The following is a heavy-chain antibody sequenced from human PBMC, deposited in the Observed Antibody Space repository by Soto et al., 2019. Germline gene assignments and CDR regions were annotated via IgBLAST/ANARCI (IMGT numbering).Heavy chain of an antibody. CDR3: TTDVWVYSGLDY. V-gene: IGHV3-15*07. D-gene: IGHD2-21*01. J-gene: IGHJ4*02. CDR1: GFTFSYAW. CDR2: IKSKSDGGTT. Sequence: GESLKISCAASGFTFSYAWMNWVRQTPGKGLEWVGHIKSKSDGGTTDFAAPVKGRFTISRDDSKKTLYLQMNSLKTEDTAMYYCTTDVWVYSGLDYWGQGTLVTVSS.